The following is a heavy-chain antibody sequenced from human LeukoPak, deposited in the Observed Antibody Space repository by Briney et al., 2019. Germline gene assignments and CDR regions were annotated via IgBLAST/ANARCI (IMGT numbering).Heavy chain of an antibody. V-gene: IGHV1-69*13. CDR3: ARAGNAPPAYYYYMDV. J-gene: IGHJ6*03. Sequence: SVKVSCKASGGTFSSYAISWVRQAPGQGLEWMGGIIPIFGTANYAQKFQGRVTITADESTSTAYMELSSLRSEDTAVYYCARAGNAPPAYYYYMDVWGKGTTVTVSS. D-gene: IGHD1-14*01. CDR1: GGTFSSYA. CDR2: IIPIFGTA.